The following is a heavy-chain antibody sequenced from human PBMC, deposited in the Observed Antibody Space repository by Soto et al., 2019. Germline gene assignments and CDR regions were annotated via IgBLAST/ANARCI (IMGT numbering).Heavy chain of an antibody. V-gene: IGHV3-23*01. Sequence: EVHLLEYGGGLVQPGGSLRLSCVVSGSTFSSDDMSWVRQAPGRGLEWVSGISDSGGSTYYADSVKGRLTISRDKAKNTLYLQMKSLRVEDTALYYCAKDGGWSLAVAGLFDYWGPGTQVTVSS. CDR3: AKDGGWSLAVAGLFDY. CDR2: ISDSGGST. J-gene: IGHJ4*02. D-gene: IGHD6-19*01. CDR1: GSTFSSDD.